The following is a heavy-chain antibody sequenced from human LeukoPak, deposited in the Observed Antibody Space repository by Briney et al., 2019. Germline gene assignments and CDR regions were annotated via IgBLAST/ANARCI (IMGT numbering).Heavy chain of an antibody. CDR3: AKDKDYYDSSGYYDY. Sequence: GRSLRLSCAASGFTFDDYAMHWVRQAPGKSLEWVSGISWNSGSIGYADSVKGRFTISRDNAKNSLYLQMNSLRAEDTALYYCAKDKDYYDSSGYYDYWGQGTLVTVSS. CDR2: ISWNSGSI. J-gene: IGHJ4*02. V-gene: IGHV3-9*01. D-gene: IGHD3-22*01. CDR1: GFTFDDYA.